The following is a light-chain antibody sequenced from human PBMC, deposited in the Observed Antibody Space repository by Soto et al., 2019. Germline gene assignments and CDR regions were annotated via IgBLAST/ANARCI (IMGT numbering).Light chain of an antibody. CDR2: SAS. J-gene: IGKJ1*01. CDR1: QSVSSNY. CDR3: QQYGLSSRT. V-gene: IGKV3-20*01. Sequence: MVLTQSPGTLSLSPGDRATLSCRASQSVSSNYLAWYQQKPGQAPRLLIYSASTMATGIPDRFSGSGSGTDFTLTISRLEPEDFAVYYCQQYGLSSRTFGQGTKVAIQ.